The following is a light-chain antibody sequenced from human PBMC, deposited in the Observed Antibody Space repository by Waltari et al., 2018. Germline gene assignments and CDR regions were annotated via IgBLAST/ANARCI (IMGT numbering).Light chain of an antibody. V-gene: IGLV2-14*01. Sequence: QSALTQPASVSGPPGQSITISCTGTSSDVGGYNYVSWYQQHPGKAPNLMIYEFSNRPSGVSNRFSGSKSGNTASLTISGLQAEDEAHYYCSSYTSSSTRVFGGGTRLTVL. J-gene: IGLJ3*02. CDR3: SSYTSSSTRV. CDR2: EFS. CDR1: SSDVGGYNY.